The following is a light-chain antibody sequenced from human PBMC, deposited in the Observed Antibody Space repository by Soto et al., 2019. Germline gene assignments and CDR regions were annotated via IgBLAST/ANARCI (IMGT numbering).Light chain of an antibody. CDR2: AAS. Sequence: AIQMTQSPSSLSASVGDRVTITCRASQGIRNDLGWYQQQPGKAPKLLIYAASSLQSGVPTRFRGSGSGTDFTLTISSLQPEDFATYYCLQDYNYPYTFGQGTKLEIK. CDR3: LQDYNYPYT. J-gene: IGKJ2*01. CDR1: QGIRND. V-gene: IGKV1-6*01.